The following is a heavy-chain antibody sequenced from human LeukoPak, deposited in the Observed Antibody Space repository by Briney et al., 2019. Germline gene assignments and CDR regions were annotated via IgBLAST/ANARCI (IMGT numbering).Heavy chain of an antibody. CDR2: IYYSGST. J-gene: IGHJ4*02. CDR1: GGSISSYY. Sequence: SETLSLTCTVSGGSISSYYWSWIRQPPGKGLEWIGYIYYSGSTNYNPSLKSRVTISVDTSKNQFSLKLSSVTAADTAVYYCAREADNYSDGSGYFYYFDYWGQGTLVTVSS. D-gene: IGHD3-22*01. V-gene: IGHV4-59*01. CDR3: AREADNYSDGSGYFYYFDY.